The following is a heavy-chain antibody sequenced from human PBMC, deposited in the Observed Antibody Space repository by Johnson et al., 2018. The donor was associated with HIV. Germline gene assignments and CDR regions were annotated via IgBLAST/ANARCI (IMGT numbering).Heavy chain of an antibody. Sequence: VQLVESGGGLVQPGGSLRLSCAASGFTFSSYWMSWVRQAPGKGLEWVANIKQDGSEKYYVDSVKGRFTISRDNSKNTLYLQMNSLRAEDTAVYYCAKDSATDPFDIWGQGTMVTVSS. V-gene: IGHV3-7*01. D-gene: IGHD6-25*01. CDR1: GFTFSSYW. CDR2: IKQDGSEK. CDR3: AKDSATDPFDI. J-gene: IGHJ3*02.